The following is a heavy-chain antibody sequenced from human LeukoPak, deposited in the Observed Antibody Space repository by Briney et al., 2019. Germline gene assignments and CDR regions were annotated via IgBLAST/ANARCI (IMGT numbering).Heavy chain of an antibody. V-gene: IGHV4-59*01. Sequence: TSETLSLTCTVSGGSIRSCYWSWIRQPPGKGLEWIGYIYYSGSTTYNPSLKSRVTISVDTSKNQFSLKLSSVTAADTAVYYCAREVVVAATSTPNWFDPWGQGTLVTVSS. CDR1: GGSIRSCY. CDR3: AREVVVAATSTPNWFDP. J-gene: IGHJ5*02. CDR2: IYYSGST. D-gene: IGHD2-15*01.